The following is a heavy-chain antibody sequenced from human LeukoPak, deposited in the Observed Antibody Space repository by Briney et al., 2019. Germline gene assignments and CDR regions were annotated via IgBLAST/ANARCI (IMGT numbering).Heavy chain of an antibody. CDR1: GFTFSSYS. Sequence: PGGSLRLSCAASGFTFSSYSINWVRQAPGKGLEWVSSISSSSTYINYADSVKGRFTISRDNAKNSLYLQMDSLRAEDTAVYYCAREVGNFDYWGQGTLVTVSS. CDR3: AREVGNFDY. D-gene: IGHD1-26*01. CDR2: ISSSSTYI. V-gene: IGHV3-21*04. J-gene: IGHJ4*02.